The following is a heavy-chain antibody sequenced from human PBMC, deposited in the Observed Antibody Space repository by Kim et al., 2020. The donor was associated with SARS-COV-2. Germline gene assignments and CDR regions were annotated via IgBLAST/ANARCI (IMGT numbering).Heavy chain of an antibody. V-gene: IGHV4-38-2*02. Sequence: SETLSLTCTVSGYSISSGYYWGWIRQPPGKGLEWIGSIYHSGSTYYNPSLKSRVTISVDTSKNQFSLKLSSVTAADTAVYYCARDPVKLVGRWFDPWGQGTLVTVSS. CDR3: ARDPVKLVGRWFDP. CDR1: GYSISSGYY. CDR2: IYHSGST. J-gene: IGHJ5*02. D-gene: IGHD6-6*01.